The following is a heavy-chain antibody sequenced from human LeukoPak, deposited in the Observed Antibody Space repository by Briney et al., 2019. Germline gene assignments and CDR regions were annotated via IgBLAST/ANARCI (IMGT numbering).Heavy chain of an antibody. V-gene: IGHV4-30-4*08. CDR2: IYYSGST. Sequence: SETLSLTCTVSGGSLSSGDYYWTWIRQPPGKGLEWIGYIYYSGSTYYNPSLKNRITMSVDTSKNQFSLKLFSVTAADTAVYYCARGVTTASFDSWGQGTLVTVSS. CDR1: GGSLSSGDYY. CDR3: ARGVTTASFDS. J-gene: IGHJ4*02. D-gene: IGHD4-17*01.